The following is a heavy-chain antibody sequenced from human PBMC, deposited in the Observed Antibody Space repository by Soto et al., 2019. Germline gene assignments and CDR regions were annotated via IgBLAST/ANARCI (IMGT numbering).Heavy chain of an antibody. CDR1: GFTFSYYA. Sequence: QVQLVESGGGVVQPGRSLRLSCAASGFTFSYYAMHWVRQAPGKGLEWVAVMSHDGSNEYYADSVKGRFTISRDNSKSTLYLQMNSLRGEDTALYYCARVDRTVTTCYYYGMDVWGQGTTVSVSS. D-gene: IGHD4-4*01. V-gene: IGHV3-30-3*01. CDR3: ARVDRTVTTCYYYGMDV. CDR2: MSHDGSNE. J-gene: IGHJ6*02.